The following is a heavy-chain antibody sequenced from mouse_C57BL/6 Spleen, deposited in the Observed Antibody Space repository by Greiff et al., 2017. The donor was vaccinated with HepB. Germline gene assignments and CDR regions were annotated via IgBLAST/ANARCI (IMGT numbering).Heavy chain of an antibody. CDR3: ASEGGPYDYEGYYAMDY. D-gene: IGHD2-4*01. CDR2: ISDGGSYT. J-gene: IGHJ4*01. V-gene: IGHV5-4*01. Sequence: EVQRVESGGGLVKPGGSLKLSCAASGFTFSSYAMSWVRQTPEKRLEWVATISDGGSYTYYPDNVKGRFTISRDNAKNNLYLQMSHLKSEDTAMYYCASEGGPYDYEGYYAMDYWGQGTSVTVSS. CDR1: GFTFSSYA.